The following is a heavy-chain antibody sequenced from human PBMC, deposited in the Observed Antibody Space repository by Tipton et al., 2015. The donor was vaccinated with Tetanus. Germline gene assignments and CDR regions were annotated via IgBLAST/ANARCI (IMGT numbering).Heavy chain of an antibody. J-gene: IGHJ4*02. CDR3: AREADCSGGSCFAGDFDN. CDR1: GFIFSSYG. CDR2: SWYDGTDQ. V-gene: IGHV3-33*01. Sequence: SLRLSCAASGFIFSSYGIHWVRQAPGKGLEWVAVSWYDGTDQYSADSVKGRFTLSRDNSKDTLYLEMNSLRAEDTALYYCAREADCSGGSCFAGDFDNWGPGTQVTVSS. D-gene: IGHD2-15*01.